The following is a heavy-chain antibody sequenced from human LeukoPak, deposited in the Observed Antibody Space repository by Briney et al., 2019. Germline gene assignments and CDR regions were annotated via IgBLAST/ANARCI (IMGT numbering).Heavy chain of an antibody. CDR3: GGASGSYYTLDAFDI. Sequence: GGSLRLSCAASGFTFSSYAMHWVRQAPGKGLEWVAVISYDGSNKYYADSVKGRFTISRDNSKNTLYLQLNSLKAEDTAVYYCGGASGSYYTLDAFDIWGQGTLVTVSS. CDR1: GFTFSSYA. J-gene: IGHJ3*02. V-gene: IGHV3-30*04. D-gene: IGHD3-10*01. CDR2: ISYDGSNK.